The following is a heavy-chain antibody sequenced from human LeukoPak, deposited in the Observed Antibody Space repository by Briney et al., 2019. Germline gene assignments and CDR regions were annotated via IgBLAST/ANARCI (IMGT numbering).Heavy chain of an antibody. D-gene: IGHD3-9*01. J-gene: IGHJ4*02. V-gene: IGHV3-23*01. CDR1: GFTFSSYA. CDR3: APRRYFDRFHY. Sequence: QTGGSLRLSCAASGFTFSSYAMSWVRQAPGKGLEWVSAISGSGGSTYYAYYADSVKGRFTISRDNSKNTLYLQMNSLRAEDTAVYYCAPRRYFDRFHYWGQGTLVTVSS. CDR2: ISGSGGSTYYA.